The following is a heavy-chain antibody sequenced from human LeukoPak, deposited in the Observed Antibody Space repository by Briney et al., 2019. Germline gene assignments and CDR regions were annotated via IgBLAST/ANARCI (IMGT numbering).Heavy chain of an antibody. CDR2: ISAYNGNT. CDR3: ARVQLVRFLEWLSPKSLDY. D-gene: IGHD3-3*01. Sequence: ASVKVSCKASGYTFTGYYMHWVRQAPGQGLEWMGWISAYNGNTNYAQKLQGRVTMTTDTSTSTAYMELRSLRSDDTAVYYCARVQLVRFLEWLSPKSLDYWGQGTLVTVSS. CDR1: GYTFTGYY. J-gene: IGHJ4*02. V-gene: IGHV1-18*04.